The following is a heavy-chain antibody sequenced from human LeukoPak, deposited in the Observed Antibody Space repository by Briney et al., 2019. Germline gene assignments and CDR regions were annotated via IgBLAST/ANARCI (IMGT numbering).Heavy chain of an antibody. CDR3: ARAQSGFWSGYCFDY. V-gene: IGHV3-7*01. CDR1: GFTFSTSW. CDR2: IKQDGSEK. D-gene: IGHD3-3*01. Sequence: GGSLRLSCAASGFTFSTSWMTWVRQAPGKGLEWVASIKQDGSEKYYVDSVKGRFAVSRDNAKNSLYLQMNSLRAEDTAVYYCARAQSGFWSGYCFDYWGQGTLVTVSS. J-gene: IGHJ4*02.